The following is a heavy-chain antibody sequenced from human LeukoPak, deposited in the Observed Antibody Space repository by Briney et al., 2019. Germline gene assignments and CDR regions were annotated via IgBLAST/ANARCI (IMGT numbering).Heavy chain of an antibody. CDR2: IYYSGST. D-gene: IGHD2-8*01. CDR3: ARLTAMVDY. J-gene: IGHJ4*02. Sequence: SETLSLTCTVSGGSIGSYYWSWIRQPPGKGLEWIGYIYYSGSTSYNPSLKSRVTMSVDTSKNQFSLKLSSVTAADTAVYYCARLTAMVDYWGQGTLVTVSS. CDR1: GGSIGSYY. V-gene: IGHV4-59*01.